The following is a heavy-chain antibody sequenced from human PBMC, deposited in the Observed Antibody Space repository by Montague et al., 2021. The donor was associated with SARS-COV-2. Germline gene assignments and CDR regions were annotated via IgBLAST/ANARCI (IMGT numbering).Heavy chain of an antibody. J-gene: IGHJ4*02. Sequence: SLRLSCAASGFYFSYTMHWVRQAPGTGLEWVALISNDGSNKHYADSVTGRFTISRDNSKSTLYLQVNSLRAEDTAVYYCAREGGSFHDGGYFDYWGQGSLVTVSS. CDR3: AREGGSFHDGGYFDY. V-gene: IGHV3-30*04. CDR1: GFYFSYT. CDR2: ISNDGSNK. D-gene: IGHD1-26*01.